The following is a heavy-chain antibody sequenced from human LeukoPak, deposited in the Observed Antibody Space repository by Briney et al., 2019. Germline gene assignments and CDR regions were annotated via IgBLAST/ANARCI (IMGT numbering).Heavy chain of an antibody. Sequence: PGGSLRLSCAASGFTFSSYWMNWARQAPGKGLEWVSVIYSDGYTYYADSVKGRFTISRDNSKNTLYLQMNSLRAEDTAVYYCARGGSYYPFDFWGQGTLVTVSS. CDR2: IYSDGYT. CDR1: GFTFSSYW. CDR3: ARGGSYYPFDF. V-gene: IGHV3-53*01. J-gene: IGHJ4*02. D-gene: IGHD1-26*01.